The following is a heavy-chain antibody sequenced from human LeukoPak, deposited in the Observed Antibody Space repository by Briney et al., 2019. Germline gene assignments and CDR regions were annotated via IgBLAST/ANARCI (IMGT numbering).Heavy chain of an antibody. D-gene: IGHD1-26*01. CDR3: AREGYSGSYYGEYFQH. J-gene: IGHJ1*01. CDR1: GGSISSYY. CDR2: IYYSGST. Sequence: SETLSLTCTVSGGSISSYYWSWIRQPPGKGLEWIGYIYYSGSTNYNPSPKSRVTISVDTSKNQFSLKLSSVTAADTAVYYCAREGYSGSYYGEYFQHWGQGTLVTVSS. V-gene: IGHV4-59*01.